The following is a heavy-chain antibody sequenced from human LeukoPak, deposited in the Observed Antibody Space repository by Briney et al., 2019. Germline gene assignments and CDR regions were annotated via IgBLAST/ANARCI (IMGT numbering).Heavy chain of an antibody. CDR3: ERVHSGYDSIDY. CDR1: GFTLSSYW. J-gene: IGHJ4*02. V-gene: IGHV3-74*01. Sequence: GGSLRLSCAASGFTLSSYWMHWVRQAPGEGLGWVSRINYDGSSTSYADSVKGRFTISRDNAKNTVYLQMNSLRAEDTAVYYCERVHSGYDSIDYWGQGTLVTVSS. CDR2: INYDGSST. D-gene: IGHD5-12*01.